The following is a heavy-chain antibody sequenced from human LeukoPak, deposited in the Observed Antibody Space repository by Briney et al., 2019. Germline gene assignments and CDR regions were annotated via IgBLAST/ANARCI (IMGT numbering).Heavy chain of an antibody. CDR1: GYSFANNW. CDR3: SVGLGELSSASDI. V-gene: IGHV5-51*01. CDR2: IYPGDSDT. Sequence: PGESLKISCKGSGYSFANNWIAWVRQMPGKGLEWMGIIYPGDSDTRYSPSFQGQVTISADKSISTAYLQWSSLKASDTAIYYCSVGLGELSSASDIWGRGTMVTVSS. D-gene: IGHD3-16*02. J-gene: IGHJ3*02.